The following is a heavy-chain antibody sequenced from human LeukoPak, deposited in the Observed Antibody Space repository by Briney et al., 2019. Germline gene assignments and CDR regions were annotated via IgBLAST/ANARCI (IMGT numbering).Heavy chain of an antibody. V-gene: IGHV1-46*01. J-gene: IGHJ1*01. CDR3: ARERDYDILTGSNEFFQH. CDR1: GYTFTSYA. CDR2: INPSGGST. D-gene: IGHD3-9*01. Sequence: GASVKVSCKASGYTFTSYAMNWVRQAPGQGLEWMGIINPSGGSTSYAQKFQGRVTMTRDTSTSTLYMELSSLRPEDTAVYYCARERDYDILTGSNEFFQHWGQGTLVTVSS.